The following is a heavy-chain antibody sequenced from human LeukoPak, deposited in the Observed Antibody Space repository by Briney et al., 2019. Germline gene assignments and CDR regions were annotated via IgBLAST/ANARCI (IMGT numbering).Heavy chain of an antibody. D-gene: IGHD3-9*01. V-gene: IGHV3-23*01. J-gene: IGHJ6*02. CDR3: AKDLERYYDILPGYQTVV. CDR1: GFTFSSYA. CDR2: ISGSGGST. Sequence: PGGSLRLSCAASGFTFSSYAMSWVRQAPGKGLEWVSAISGSGGSTYYADSVKGRFTISRDNSKNTLYLQMNSLRAEDTAVYYCAKDLERYYDILPGYQTVVWGQGTTVTVSS.